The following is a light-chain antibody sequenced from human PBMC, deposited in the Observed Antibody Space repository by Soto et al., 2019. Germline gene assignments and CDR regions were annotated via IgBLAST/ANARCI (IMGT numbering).Light chain of an antibody. Sequence: DVQMTQSPSSLSGFAGDRVTISCRASESIYKFLNWYQQKPGKAPTLLINAASNLQSGVTSRFSGTGSGTDFTLTITSLQPEDFATYYCQQSYRTPLTFGGGTKVEI. CDR2: AAS. CDR3: QQSYRTPLT. CDR1: ESIYKF. J-gene: IGKJ4*01. V-gene: IGKV1-39*01.